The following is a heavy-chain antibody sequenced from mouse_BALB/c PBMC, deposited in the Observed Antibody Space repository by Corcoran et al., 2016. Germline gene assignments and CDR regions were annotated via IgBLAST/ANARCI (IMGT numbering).Heavy chain of an antibody. J-gene: IGHJ1*01. CDR2: IDPANGNT. V-gene: IGHV14-3*02. CDR3: ARWDWDFDV. CDR1: GFNIKDTY. Sequence: EVQLQKSGAELVKPGASVKLSCTATGFNIKDTYMHWVKQRPEQGLEWIGRIDPANGNTKYDPKFQGKATITADTSSNTAYLQLSSLTSEDTAVYYCARWDWDFDVWGAGTTVTVAS.